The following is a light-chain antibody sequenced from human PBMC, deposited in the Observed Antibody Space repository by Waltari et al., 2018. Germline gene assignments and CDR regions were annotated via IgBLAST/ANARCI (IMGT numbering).Light chain of an antibody. J-gene: IGLJ2*01. V-gene: IGLV3-10*01. CDR2: EDS. Sequence: SYELTQPPSVSVSPGQTARITCSGDAFPKKYAYWYQQKSGQAPVQVIYEDSKRPSTIPERFSGSSSETMATLSISGAQVEDEADYYCYSTDSSGKHRRVFGGGTKLTVL. CDR3: YSTDSSGKHRRV. CDR1: AFPKKY.